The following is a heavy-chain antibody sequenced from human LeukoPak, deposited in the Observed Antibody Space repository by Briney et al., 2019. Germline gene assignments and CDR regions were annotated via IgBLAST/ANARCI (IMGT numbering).Heavy chain of an antibody. Sequence: SETLSLTCTVSGGSVSTSSYYWGWVRQPPGKGLEWVGSIYYSGSTYYNPSLKSRVTISVGMSKNQFSLKLSSVTAADTAVYYCARHSLGSSSFKFHYWGQGSLVTVSS. CDR1: GGSVSTSSYY. D-gene: IGHD6-13*01. CDR3: ARHSLGSSSFKFHY. CDR2: IYYSGST. J-gene: IGHJ4*02. V-gene: IGHV4-39*01.